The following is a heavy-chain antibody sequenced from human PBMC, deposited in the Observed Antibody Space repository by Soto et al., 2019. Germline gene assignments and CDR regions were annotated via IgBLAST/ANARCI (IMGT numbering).Heavy chain of an antibody. CDR3: ARVGLENSSGYYYNWFDP. D-gene: IGHD3-22*01. V-gene: IGHV1-69*06. Sequence: ASVKVSCKASGGTFSSYAISWVRQAPGQGLEGMGGIIPIFGRANYAQKFQGRVTITADKSTSTAYMELSRLRSEDTAVYYCARVGLENSSGYYYNWFDPWGQGTLVTVSS. CDR2: IIPIFGRA. J-gene: IGHJ5*02. CDR1: GGTFSSYA.